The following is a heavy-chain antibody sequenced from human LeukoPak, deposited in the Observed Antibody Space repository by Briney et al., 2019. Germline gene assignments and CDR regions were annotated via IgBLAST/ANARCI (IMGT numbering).Heavy chain of an antibody. CDR1: GFNFSSYW. V-gene: IGHV3-74*01. D-gene: IGHD5-24*01. CDR2: INSDGSNT. J-gene: IGHJ4*02. Sequence: GGSLRLSCAAYGFNFSSYWMHWVRQAPGKGLVWVSHINSDGSNTNYADSVKGRFTISRDNAENTLYLQMNSLTAEDTAVYYCARDRGYNHDYWGQGTLVTVSS. CDR3: ARDRGYNHDY.